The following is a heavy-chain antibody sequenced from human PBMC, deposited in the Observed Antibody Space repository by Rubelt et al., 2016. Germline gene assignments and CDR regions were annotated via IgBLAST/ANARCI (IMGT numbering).Heavy chain of an antibody. D-gene: IGHD3-10*01. CDR1: GYSFTNYW. CDR2: LYPGDSDT. V-gene: IGHV5-51*01. CDR3: AGGGYYYGSGIGGWFDP. Sequence: EVQLVQSGAEVKKPGESLKISCKGSGYSFTNYWIGWVRQMPGKGLEWMGILYPGDSDTRYNSSFQGQVTISADNSISPAFLQWSGLKASDTAMYYCAGGGYYYGSGIGGWFDPWGQGTLVTVSS. J-gene: IGHJ5*02.